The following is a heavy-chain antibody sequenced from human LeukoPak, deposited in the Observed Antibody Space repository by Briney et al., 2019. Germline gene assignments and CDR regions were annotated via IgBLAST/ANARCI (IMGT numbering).Heavy chain of an antibody. CDR2: IIPIFGTA. Sequence: SVKVSCKASGGTFSSYAISWVRQAPGQGLEWMGGIIPIFGTANYAQKFQGRVTITTDESTSTAYMELSSLRSEDTAVYYCARGTWRGYSGYDTAEHGAFDIWGQGTMVTVSS. D-gene: IGHD5-12*01. J-gene: IGHJ3*02. V-gene: IGHV1-69*05. CDR3: ARGTWRGYSGYDTAEHGAFDI. CDR1: GGTFSSYA.